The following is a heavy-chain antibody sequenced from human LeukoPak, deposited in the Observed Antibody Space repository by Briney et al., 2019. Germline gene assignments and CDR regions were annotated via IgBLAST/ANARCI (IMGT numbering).Heavy chain of an antibody. J-gene: IGHJ4*02. D-gene: IGHD4-17*01. CDR3: ARNPWSTVTTFDH. Sequence: GASVKVSCKASGYTFTSYGISWVRQAPGQGLEWMGWISAYNRNTNYAQKLQGRVTMTTDTSTSIAYMELTSLRSDDTAVYYCARNPWSTVTTFDHWGQGTLVTVSS. V-gene: IGHV1-18*01. CDR1: GYTFTSYG. CDR2: ISAYNRNT.